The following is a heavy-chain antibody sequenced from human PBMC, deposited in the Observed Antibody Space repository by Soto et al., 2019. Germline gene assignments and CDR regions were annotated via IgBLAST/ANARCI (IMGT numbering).Heavy chain of an antibody. D-gene: IGHD1-26*01. CDR2: INHSGST. J-gene: IGHJ4*02. Sequence: QVQLQQWGAGLLKPSETLSLTCAVYGGSFSGYYWSWIRQPPGKGLVWIGEINHSGSTNYNPSLKSRVTISVDTSKNQFSLKLSSVTAADTAVYYCALLGSYRPADYWGQGTLVTVSS. CDR1: GGSFSGYY. CDR3: ALLGSYRPADY. V-gene: IGHV4-34*01.